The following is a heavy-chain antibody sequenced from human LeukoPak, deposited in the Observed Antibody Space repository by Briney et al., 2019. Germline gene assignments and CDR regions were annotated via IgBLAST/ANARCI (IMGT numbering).Heavy chain of an antibody. V-gene: IGHV4-4*07. CDR1: GGSISSYY. CDR3: ARDFQSPWFGESVNWFDP. J-gene: IGHJ5*02. CDR2: IYTSGST. D-gene: IGHD3-10*01. Sequence: SETLSLTCTVSGGSISSYYWSWIRQPAGKGLEWIGRIYTSGSTNYNPSLKSRVTTSVDTSKNQFSLKLSSVTAADTAVYYCARDFQSPWFGESVNWFDPWGQGTLVTVSS.